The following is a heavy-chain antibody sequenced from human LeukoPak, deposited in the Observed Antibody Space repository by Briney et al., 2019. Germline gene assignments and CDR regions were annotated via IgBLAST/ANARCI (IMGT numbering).Heavy chain of an antibody. J-gene: IGHJ6*02. V-gene: IGHV3-21*04. CDR1: GFTFSGYS. CDR3: ARAGRHGYYGMDV. CDR2: ISSTSTYI. Sequence: GGSLRLSCAASGFTFSGYSMNWVRQAPGEGLEWVSSISSTSTYIYYADSVRGRFTISRDNAKNSLYLQMNSLRAEDTAVYYCARAGRHGYYGMDVWGQGTTVTVSS.